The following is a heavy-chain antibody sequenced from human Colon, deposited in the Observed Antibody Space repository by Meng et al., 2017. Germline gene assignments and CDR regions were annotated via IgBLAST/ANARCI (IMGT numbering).Heavy chain of an antibody. V-gene: IGHV4-4*02. J-gene: IGHJ1*01. CDR2: IPRRGSS. CDR3: LRGSGGSV. D-gene: IGHD3-10*01. CDR1: GDSITNHNW. Sequence: QVHLRVSGPGARDPSATLSLTCAVSGDSITNHNWWAWVRQPPGKGLEWSGEIPRRGSSAYNPSLKSRVSMSIDKSKNQFSLKLTSVTAADTAVYHCLRGSGGSVWGQGTLVTVSS.